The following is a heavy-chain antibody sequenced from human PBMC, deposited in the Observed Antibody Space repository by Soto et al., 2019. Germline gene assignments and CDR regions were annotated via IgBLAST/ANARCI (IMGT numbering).Heavy chain of an antibody. Sequence: QVQLVQSGAEVKRPGSSVKVSCKASGGTFSTFAISWVRQAPGQGLEWMGGLIPIFDTTNHAKKFQGRVTIIAEESTSTAYMELRSLRFEDTAVYYCASARAERARSYDFWGGSFDAWGQGTMVSVSS. J-gene: IGHJ4*02. CDR3: ASARAERARSYDFWGGSFDA. CDR2: LIPIFDTT. CDR1: GGTFSTFA. D-gene: IGHD3-3*01. V-gene: IGHV1-69*01.